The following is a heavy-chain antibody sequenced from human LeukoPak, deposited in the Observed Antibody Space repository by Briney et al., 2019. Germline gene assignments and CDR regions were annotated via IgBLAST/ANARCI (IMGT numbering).Heavy chain of an antibody. V-gene: IGHV4-39*01. D-gene: IGHD2-2*02. CDR2: IYYSGST. J-gene: IGHJ1*01. Sequence: PSETLSLTCNISGGSISTYYWGWIRQPPGKGLEWIGSIYYSGSTYYNPSLQSRVTISVDTSKNQFSLKLSSVTAADTAVYYCARVVPAAIGYYQHWGQGTLVTVSS. CDR1: GGSISTYY. CDR3: ARVVPAAIGYYQH.